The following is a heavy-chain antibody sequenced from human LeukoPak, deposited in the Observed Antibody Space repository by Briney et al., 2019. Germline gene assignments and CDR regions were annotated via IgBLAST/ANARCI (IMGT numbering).Heavy chain of an antibody. V-gene: IGHV5-10-1*01. Sequence: GESLKISCQGSGYSFPSYWISWVRDVPGKGLERMGRVYASSFYTNYSPSFQGHVTISADKSISTAYLQWSSLKASDTAMYYCARHSKYYDILTGYYTSWHFDYWGQGTLVTVSS. D-gene: IGHD3-9*01. J-gene: IGHJ4*02. CDR1: GYSFPSYW. CDR3: ARHSKYYDILTGYYTSWHFDY. CDR2: VYASSFYT.